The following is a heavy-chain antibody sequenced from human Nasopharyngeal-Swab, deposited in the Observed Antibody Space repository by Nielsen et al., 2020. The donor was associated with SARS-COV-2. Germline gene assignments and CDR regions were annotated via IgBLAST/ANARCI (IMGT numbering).Heavy chain of an antibody. Sequence: VRQAPGKGLEWVAAISYDGSNKYYADSVKGRFTISRDNSKNTLYLQMNSLRAEDTAVYYCARDPSYDSSGFRVWGQGTMVTVSS. CDR2: ISYDGSNK. CDR3: ARDPSYDSSGFRV. D-gene: IGHD3-22*01. J-gene: IGHJ3*01. V-gene: IGHV3-30-3*01.